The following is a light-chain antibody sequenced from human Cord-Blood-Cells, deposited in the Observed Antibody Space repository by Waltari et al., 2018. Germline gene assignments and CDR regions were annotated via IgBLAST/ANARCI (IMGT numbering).Light chain of an antibody. J-gene: IGKJ4*01. V-gene: IGKV3-20*01. CDR2: GAS. CDR3: QQYGSSPLT. CDR1: QSVSSSY. Sequence: EIVLPQSPGTLSLSPGERATLSCRARQSVSSSYLAWYQQKPGQAPRLLISGASSRATCIPDRFSGSGSVTDFSLTIIRLAPEDFAVYYCQQYGSSPLTFGGGTKVEIK.